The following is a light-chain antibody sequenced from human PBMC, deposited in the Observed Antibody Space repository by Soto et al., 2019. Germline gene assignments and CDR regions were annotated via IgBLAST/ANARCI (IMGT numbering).Light chain of an antibody. V-gene: IGLV1-51*01. Sequence: QSVLTQPPSVSAAPGRKVTISCSGSSSNIGNNYVSWYQQLPGTAPKLLIYDNNKRPSGIPDLFSDSKSGTSATLAITGLQTGDEADYYCGTWDSSLSAYVFGTGTKVNVL. CDR3: GTWDSSLSAYV. J-gene: IGLJ1*01. CDR2: DNN. CDR1: SSNIGNNY.